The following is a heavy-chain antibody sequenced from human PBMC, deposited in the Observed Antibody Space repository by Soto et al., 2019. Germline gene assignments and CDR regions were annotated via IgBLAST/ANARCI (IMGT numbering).Heavy chain of an antibody. D-gene: IGHD3-9*01. Sequence: GGSLRLSCAASGFTFSSYAMSWVHQAPGKGLEWVSAISGSGGSTYYADSVKGRFTISRDNSNNTLYLQMNSLRAEDTAVYYCAKDQGGRYFDWLLQLGSFDYWGQGTLVTVSS. CDR3: AKDQGGRYFDWLLQLGSFDY. CDR2: ISGSGGST. CDR1: GFTFSSYA. V-gene: IGHV3-23*01. J-gene: IGHJ4*02.